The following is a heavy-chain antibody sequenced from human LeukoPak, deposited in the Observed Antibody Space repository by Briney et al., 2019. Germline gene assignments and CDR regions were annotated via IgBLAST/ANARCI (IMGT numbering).Heavy chain of an antibody. D-gene: IGHD6-13*01. CDR3: ARETTEQLVDS. CDR1: SYSIGSGYN. CDR2: MHHRGSS. Sequence: SETLSLTCTVSSYSIGSGYNWGWIRQPPGKGLEWIGSMHHRGSSYYKSSLKSRVTISVDTSKNLFSLKLRSVTAADTAVYYCARETTEQLVDSWGQGTLVTVSS. V-gene: IGHV4-38-2*02. J-gene: IGHJ5*01.